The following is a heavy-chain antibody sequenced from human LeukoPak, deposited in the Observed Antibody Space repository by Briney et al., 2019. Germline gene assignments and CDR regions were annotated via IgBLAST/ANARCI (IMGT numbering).Heavy chain of an antibody. Sequence: GASVKVSCKASGGTFSSYAISWVRQAPGQGLEWMGWISAYNGNTNYAQKLQGRVTMTTDTSTSTAYMELRSLRSDDTAVYYCARDTGYGDYEEAFGYWGQGTLVTVSS. CDR2: ISAYNGNT. D-gene: IGHD4-17*01. CDR3: ARDTGYGDYEEAFGY. J-gene: IGHJ4*02. CDR1: GGTFSSYA. V-gene: IGHV1-18*01.